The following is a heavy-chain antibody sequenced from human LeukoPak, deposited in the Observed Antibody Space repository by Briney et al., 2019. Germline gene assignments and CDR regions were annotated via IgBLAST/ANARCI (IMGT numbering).Heavy chain of an antibody. CDR1: GYTFTDYS. Sequence: ASVKVSCKASGYTFTDYSVHWVRQAPGQGLEWMGWIDPNSGGTDYAQKFQGRVTMTRVTSIGTAYLEVTRLTSDDTAVYFCVRDMIAAAGAGGWGQGTLVTVSS. J-gene: IGHJ4*02. D-gene: IGHD6-13*01. CDR3: VRDMIAAAGAGG. V-gene: IGHV1-2*02. CDR2: IDPNSGGT.